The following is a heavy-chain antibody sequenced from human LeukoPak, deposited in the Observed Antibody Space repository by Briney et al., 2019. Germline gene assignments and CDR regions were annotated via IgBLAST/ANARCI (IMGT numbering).Heavy chain of an antibody. J-gene: IGHJ4*02. D-gene: IGHD2-2*01. CDR1: GYTFTSYD. CDR2: MNPNSGDT. V-gene: IGHV1-8*01. Sequence: ASVKVSCKASGYTFTSYDINWVRQATGQGLEWMGWMNPNSGDTGYAQKFQGRVTMTRNTSISTAYMELSSLRSEDTAVYYCASHQIRYCSSTSCYGGGYYFDYWGQGTLVTVSS. CDR3: ASHQIRYCSSTSCYGGGYYFDY.